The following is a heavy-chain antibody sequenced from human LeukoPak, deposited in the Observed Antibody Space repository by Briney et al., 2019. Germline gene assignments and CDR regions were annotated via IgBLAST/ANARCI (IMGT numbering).Heavy chain of an antibody. V-gene: IGHV4-61*02. D-gene: IGHD3-9*01. CDR2: IYISGRT. CDR1: GGSISSATYY. J-gene: IGHJ3*02. Sequence: SQTLSLTCTVSGGSISSATYYWSLIREPAGKGLEWIGRIYISGRTNYNPSLKRRVSISVDTSKNQFSLRLSSVTAADTAVYYCARDFDGDPFDIWGQGTMVTVSS. CDR3: ARDFDGDPFDI.